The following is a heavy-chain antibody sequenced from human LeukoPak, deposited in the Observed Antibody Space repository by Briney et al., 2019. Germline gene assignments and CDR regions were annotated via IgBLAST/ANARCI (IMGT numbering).Heavy chain of an antibody. CDR2: FSGSGGST. Sequence: GGSLRLSCAASGFTFSSYAMSWVRVRLAPGKGLEWVSTFSGSGGSTYYADSVKGRFTISRDDSKNTVFLQMNSLRAEDTAVYYCARDGTYGSGTYVEYWGQGTLVTVSS. CDR1: GFTFSSYA. V-gene: IGHV3-23*01. CDR3: ARDGTYGSGTYVEY. D-gene: IGHD3-10*01. J-gene: IGHJ4*02.